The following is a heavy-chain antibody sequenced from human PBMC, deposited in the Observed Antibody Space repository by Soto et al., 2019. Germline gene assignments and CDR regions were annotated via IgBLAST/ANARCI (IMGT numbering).Heavy chain of an antibody. J-gene: IGHJ6*03. Sequence: SVKVSCKASGGTFSSYAISWVRQAPGQGLEWMGGIIPIFGTTNYAQKFQGRVTMTTDESTSTAYMELSSLRSEDTAVYYCARGGEVYYYYYYMDVWGKGTTVTVSS. CDR2: IIPIFGTT. CDR3: ARGGEVYYYYYYMDV. CDR1: GGTFSSYA. V-gene: IGHV1-69*05.